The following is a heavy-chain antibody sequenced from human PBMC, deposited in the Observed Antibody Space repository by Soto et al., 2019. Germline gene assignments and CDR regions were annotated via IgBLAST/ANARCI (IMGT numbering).Heavy chain of an antibody. Sequence: PSETLSLTCTVSGGSISSYYWSWIRQPPGKGLEWIGYISDIAYTSYNPSLKGRVSISVDTSKNQFSLTLTSVTAADTAVYYCARQGLGVLHGLVDVWGQGATVTVSS. CDR2: ISDIAYT. CDR3: ARQGLGVLHGLVDV. CDR1: GGSISSYY. J-gene: IGHJ6*02. D-gene: IGHD3-10*01. V-gene: IGHV4-59*08.